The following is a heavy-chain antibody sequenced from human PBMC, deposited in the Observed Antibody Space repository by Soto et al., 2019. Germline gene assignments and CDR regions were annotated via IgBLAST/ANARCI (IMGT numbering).Heavy chain of an antibody. V-gene: IGHV3-30*04. Sequence: QVQLVESGGGVVQPGRSLRLSCAASGFTFSSYAMHWVRQAPGKGLEWVAVIAYDGRNKYYADSVKGRFTISRDNSKKTLYLQMNSLRIEDPAVYYCARELERVFDYWGQGTLVTVSS. CDR3: ARELERVFDY. CDR1: GFTFSSYA. CDR2: IAYDGRNK. D-gene: IGHD1-1*01. J-gene: IGHJ4*02.